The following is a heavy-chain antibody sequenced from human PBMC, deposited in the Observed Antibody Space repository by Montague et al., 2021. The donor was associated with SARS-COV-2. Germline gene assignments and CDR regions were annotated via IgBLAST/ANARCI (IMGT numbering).Heavy chain of an antibody. Sequence: SETLSLTCTVSGGSIISTTSNWGWIRQPPGKGLEWIGSIYYTANTYYTPSLKTRVTISVDTSKNQFSLRLRSVTAADTAVYYCARDGLRNGWFDPWGQGTLVTVSS. J-gene: IGHJ5*02. CDR2: IYYTANT. D-gene: IGHD5-12*01. V-gene: IGHV4-39*01. CDR3: ARDGLRNGWFDP. CDR1: GGSIISTTSN.